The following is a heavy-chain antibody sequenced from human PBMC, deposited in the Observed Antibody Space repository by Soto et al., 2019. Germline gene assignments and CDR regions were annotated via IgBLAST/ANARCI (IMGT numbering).Heavy chain of an antibody. Sequence: RHSCAASWVTGDSNYMRRFRQAPGKGLECVSVIHPGGTTSYADSVKGRFTISRDNAKNSLYLQMNSLRDEDTAVYYCARDRGLLRPNWFDPWGQGTLVTVSS. D-gene: IGHD3-3*01. CDR3: ARDRGLLRPNWFDP. CDR1: WVTGDSNY. J-gene: IGHJ5*02. V-gene: IGHV3-53*01. CDR2: IHPGGTT.